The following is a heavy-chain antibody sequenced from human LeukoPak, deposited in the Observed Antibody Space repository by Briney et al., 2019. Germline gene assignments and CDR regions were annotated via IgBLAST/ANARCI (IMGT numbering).Heavy chain of an antibody. V-gene: IGHV3-30*03. Sequence: GRSLRLSCAASGFTFSSYGMHWVRQAPGKGLEWVAVISYDGSNKYYADSVKGRFTISRDNSKNTLYLQMNSLRAGDTAVYYCARGGSHFEDWGQGTLVTVSS. J-gene: IGHJ4*02. CDR3: ARGGSHFED. CDR2: ISYDGSNK. CDR1: GFTFSSYG. D-gene: IGHD2-15*01.